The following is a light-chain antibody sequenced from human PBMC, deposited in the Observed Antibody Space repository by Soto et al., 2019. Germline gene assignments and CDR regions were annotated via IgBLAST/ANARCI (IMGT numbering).Light chain of an antibody. CDR1: QSVRTF. CDR2: GAS. CDR3: QQHGTSPIT. J-gene: IGKJ5*01. V-gene: IGKV3-20*01. Sequence: EIVLTQSPATLSLSAGESATLSCKASQSVRTFLAWYQQKPGQTPRLLVYGASSRATGIPDRFSGSGSGTDFTLTISRLEPEDFAVYYCQQHGTSPITFGQGTRLEI.